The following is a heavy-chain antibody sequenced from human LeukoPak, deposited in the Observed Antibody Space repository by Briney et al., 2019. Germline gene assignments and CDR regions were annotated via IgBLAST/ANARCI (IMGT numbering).Heavy chain of an antibody. CDR3: AKDQRGAISGYFDWFLAPLSMDV. D-gene: IGHD3-9*01. CDR1: GGTFNSYA. V-gene: IGHV1-69*13. CDR2: IIPMFGEP. Sequence: AASVKVSCKASGGTFNSYAFSWVRQAPGHGLEWMGGIIPMFGEPNYAQKFQGRVTITADQSTTTAYMEMSSLTSEDTAVYFCAKDQRGAISGYFDWFLAPLSMDVWGKGTTVTVSS. J-gene: IGHJ6*04.